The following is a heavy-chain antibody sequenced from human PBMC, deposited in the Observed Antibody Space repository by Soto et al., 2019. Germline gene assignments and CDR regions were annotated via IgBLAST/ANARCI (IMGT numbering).Heavy chain of an antibody. CDR1: GFTVSNYY. V-gene: IGHV3-53*04. J-gene: IGHJ2*01. CDR2: IYRDDTT. Sequence: EVQVVESGGGLVQPGGSLRLSCAASGFTVSNYYMSWVRQAPGKGLEWVSVIYRDDTTYYADSVKGRFTITRHNSKNTVYLQMNSLRAEDRAVYYCARDLRLVGFGEYDLWGRGTLVTVSS. CDR3: ARDLRLVGFGEYDL. D-gene: IGHD3-10*01.